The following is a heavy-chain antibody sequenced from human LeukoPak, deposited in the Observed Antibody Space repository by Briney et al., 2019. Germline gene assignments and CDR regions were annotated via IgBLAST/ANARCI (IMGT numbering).Heavy chain of an antibody. D-gene: IGHD6-19*01. Sequence: PGGSLRLSCAASGFTFSSYAMSWARQAPGKGLEWVSAIGGSGRYTYYADSVKGRFTISRDNSKNTLFLQTSSLRAEDTAEYYCARGDRTSGWYDWGQGTLVTVSS. V-gene: IGHV3-23*01. J-gene: IGHJ4*02. CDR2: IGGSGRYT. CDR3: ARGDRTSGWYD. CDR1: GFTFSSYA.